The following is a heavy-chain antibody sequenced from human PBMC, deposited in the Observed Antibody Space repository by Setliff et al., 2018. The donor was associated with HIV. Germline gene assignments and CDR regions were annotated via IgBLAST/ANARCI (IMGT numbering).Heavy chain of an antibody. CDR1: GFTFDDYG. D-gene: IGHD3-22*01. CDR2: ISWNGGST. V-gene: IGHV3-20*04. CDR3: AKDRGSGYYSPSDY. J-gene: IGHJ4*02. Sequence: PGGSLRLSCAASGFTFDDYGMTWVRQAPGKGLEWLSGISWNGGSTGYADSVQGRFTISRDNAKNSLYLQMHSLRVEDTAVYYCAKDRGSGYYSPSDYWGQGTLVTVSS.